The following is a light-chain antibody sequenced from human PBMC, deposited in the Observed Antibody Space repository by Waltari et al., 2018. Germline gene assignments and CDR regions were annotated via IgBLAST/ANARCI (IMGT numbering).Light chain of an antibody. CDR2: DVS. CDR3: CSYAGNYIFHV. V-gene: IGLV2-23*02. J-gene: IGLJ1*01. CDR1: SSDVGSYNL. Sequence: QSALTQPASVSGSPGQSITISCTGPSSDVGSYNLVSWYQQHPGEAPKLMIYDVSKRPSGVPDRFSGSKSGNTASLTSSGLQAEDDADDYCCSYAGNYIFHVFGTGTKVTVL.